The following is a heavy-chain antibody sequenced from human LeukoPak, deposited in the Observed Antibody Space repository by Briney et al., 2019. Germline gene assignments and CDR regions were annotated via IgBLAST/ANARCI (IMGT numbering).Heavy chain of an antibody. J-gene: IGHJ2*01. V-gene: IGHV3-7*03. CDR1: GFTLSSYW. D-gene: IGHD1-26*01. Sequence: PGGSLRLSCAASGFTLSSYWMSWVRQAPGKGLEWVANIKQDGSEKYYVDSVKGRFTISRDNAKNSLYLQMNSLRAEDTALYYCARDGKDLNWYFDLWGRGTLVTVSS. CDR2: IKQDGSEK. CDR3: ARDGKDLNWYFDL.